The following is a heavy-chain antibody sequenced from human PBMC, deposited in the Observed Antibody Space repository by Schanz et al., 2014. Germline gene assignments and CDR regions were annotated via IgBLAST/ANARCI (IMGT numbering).Heavy chain of an antibody. V-gene: IGHV3-33*01. D-gene: IGHD3-10*01. J-gene: IGHJ3*02. Sequence: QVQLVESGGGVVQPGRSLRLSCATSGLNFDYYGMNWVRQAPGKGLEWVANIGYDGSEKYYVDSVKGRFTISRDNSKNTLYLLLNSLRAEDTAVYYCARDQYYFGSGNPFDIGGQGTMVTVSS. CDR3: ARDQYYFGSGNPFDI. CDR2: IGYDGSEK. CDR1: GLNFDYYG.